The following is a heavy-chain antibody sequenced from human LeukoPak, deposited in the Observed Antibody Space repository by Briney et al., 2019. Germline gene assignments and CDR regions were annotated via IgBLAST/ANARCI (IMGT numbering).Heavy chain of an antibody. CDR2: ISSRGSTI. CDR3: ATEGGLASSWYHY. J-gene: IGHJ4*02. CDR1: GFPYSSYE. D-gene: IGHD2-2*01. V-gene: IGHV3-48*03. Sequence: GGSLRLSCAASGFPYSSYEMNWLRQAPGKGLEWVSYISSRGSTIYYADSVKGRFTTSRDNTENSLYLQMISPRAYNTTADYCATEGGLASSWYHYWGQGTLVTVSS.